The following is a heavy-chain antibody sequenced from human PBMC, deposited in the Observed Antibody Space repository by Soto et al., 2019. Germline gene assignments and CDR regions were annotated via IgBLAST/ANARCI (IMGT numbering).Heavy chain of an antibody. Sequence: SLRLSCAASGFTFSGSAMHWVRQISGKGLEWVGRIKSKTDNYATAYAASVDGRFTVSRDDSQNTAYLQMNNLQTEDTAVDYWTGIAPFADWFFDRWGRGTVV. CDR1: GFTFSGSA. J-gene: IGHJ2*01. CDR2: IKSKTDNYAT. V-gene: IGHV3-73*01. CDR3: TGIAPFADWFFDR.